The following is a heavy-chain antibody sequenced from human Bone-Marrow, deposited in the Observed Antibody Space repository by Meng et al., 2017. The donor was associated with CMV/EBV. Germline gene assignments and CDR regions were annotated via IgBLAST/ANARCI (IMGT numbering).Heavy chain of an antibody. CDR3: REIDE. Sequence: GGSLRLSCTASGFSFSSSVMHWVRQSPGKGLEWLAAISNDGSDKFYADSVKGRFSISRDNSKNILYLQLTRLRGDDTGVYFCREIDEWGQGTTVTVSS. D-gene: IGHD5-24*01. CDR2: ISNDGSDK. CDR1: GFSFSSSV. V-gene: IGHV3-30*03. J-gene: IGHJ6*02.